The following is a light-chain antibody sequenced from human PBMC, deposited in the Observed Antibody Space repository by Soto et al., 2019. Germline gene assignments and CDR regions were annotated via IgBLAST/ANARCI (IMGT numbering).Light chain of an antibody. Sequence: QSVLTQSPSVSGAPGQRVTISCSGSSSNIGNHYVYWHQQLPGMAPRLLIYKNTQRPSGIPDRFSGSKSGTSASLAIYGLRSEDEADSYCATWDDSLSGVLFGGGTKVTVL. V-gene: IGLV1-47*01. CDR2: KNT. CDR1: SSNIGNHY. J-gene: IGLJ2*01. CDR3: ATWDDSLSGVL.